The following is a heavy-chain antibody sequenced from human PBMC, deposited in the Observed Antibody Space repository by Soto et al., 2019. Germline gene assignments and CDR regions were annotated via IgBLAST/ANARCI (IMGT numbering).Heavy chain of an antibody. CDR3: ARSYCTNGICYRFFDY. CDR2: ISYSGST. Sequence: SGTLSLTCTVSGGSISSGGYYWSWIRQHPGKGLEWIGYISYSGSTYYNPSLKSRLTVSVDTSKNQFSLKLTSVTAADTAVYFCARSYCTNGICYRFFDYWGQGTLVTVSS. D-gene: IGHD2-8*01. J-gene: IGHJ4*02. V-gene: IGHV4-31*03. CDR1: GGSISSGGYY.